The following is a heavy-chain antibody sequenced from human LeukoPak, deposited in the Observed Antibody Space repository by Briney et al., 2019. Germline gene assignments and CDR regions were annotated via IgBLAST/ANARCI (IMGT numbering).Heavy chain of an antibody. D-gene: IGHD3-9*01. CDR2: ISGSGGST. CDR3: ARIKPQQFDILS. CDR1: GFTFSSYG. V-gene: IGHV3-23*01. Sequence: GGSLRLSCAASGFTFSSYGMSWVRQAPGKGLEWVSAISGSGGSTYYADSVKGRFTISRDNSKNTLYLQMNSLRAEDTAVYYCARIKPQQFDILSWGQGTLVTVSS. J-gene: IGHJ4*02.